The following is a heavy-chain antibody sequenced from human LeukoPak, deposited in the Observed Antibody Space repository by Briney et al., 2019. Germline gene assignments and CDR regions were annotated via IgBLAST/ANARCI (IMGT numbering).Heavy chain of an antibody. Sequence: SETLSLTCTVSGGSISSSSYYCGWLRPPPGKGLGWRGGISYSGSTYYNPPLKSRVTISVDTSKNQFSLKLTSVTAADTAVYYCARNVSEKTTMSRTEATNWFDPWGQGTLVTVSS. CDR1: GGSISSSSYY. J-gene: IGHJ5*02. CDR2: ISYSGST. V-gene: IGHV4-39*01. CDR3: ARNVSEKTTMSRTEATNWFDP. D-gene: IGHD5-24*01.